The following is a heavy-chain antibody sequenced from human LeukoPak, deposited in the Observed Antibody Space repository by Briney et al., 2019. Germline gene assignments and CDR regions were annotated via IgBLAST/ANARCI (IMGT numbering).Heavy chain of an antibody. V-gene: IGHV3-11*01. CDR1: GFSFSDSY. CDR2: ITSSGTTT. D-gene: IGHD4/OR15-4a*01. J-gene: IGHJ4*02. CDR3: ARDPDYGDPY. Sequence: GESLRLSCSASGFSFSDSYMSWFRLSPEKGLEWIAYITSSGTTTEYADSVKGRFTISRVNAKNSLYLQMNSLRPEDTAVYYCARDPDYGDPYWGQGTLVTVSS.